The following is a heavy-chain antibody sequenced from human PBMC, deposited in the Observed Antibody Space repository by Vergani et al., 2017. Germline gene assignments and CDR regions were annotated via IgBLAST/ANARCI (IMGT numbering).Heavy chain of an antibody. D-gene: IGHD6-13*01. J-gene: IGHJ6*03. CDR3: ARRPGYSSSWYHYYYYMDV. V-gene: IGHV4-34*01. CDR1: GGSFSGYY. Sequence: QVQLQQWGAGLLKPSETLSLTCAVYGGSFSGYYWSWIRQPPGKGLEWIGEINHSGSTNYNPSLKSRVTISVDTSKNQFSLKLSSVPAADTAVYYCARRPGYSSSWYHYYYYMDVWGKGTTVTVSS. CDR2: INHSGST.